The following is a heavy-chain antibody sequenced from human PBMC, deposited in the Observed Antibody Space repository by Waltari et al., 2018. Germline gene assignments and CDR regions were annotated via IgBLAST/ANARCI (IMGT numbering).Heavy chain of an antibody. D-gene: IGHD6-13*01. J-gene: IGHJ3*02. CDR2: IYPGATET. CDR1: GYSFTSYW. Sequence: EVQLVQSGAEVKKPGESLKISCKGSGYSFTSYWIGWVRQMPWKGLEWMGSIYPGATETRNSPSFQGQVTISADKSISTAYLQWSSLKASDTAMYYCARPGAAAGTHDAFDIWGQGTMVTVSS. CDR3: ARPGAAAGTHDAFDI. V-gene: IGHV5-51*01.